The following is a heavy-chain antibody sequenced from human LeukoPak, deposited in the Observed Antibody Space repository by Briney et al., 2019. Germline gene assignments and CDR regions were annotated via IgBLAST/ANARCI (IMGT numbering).Heavy chain of an antibody. J-gene: IGHJ5*02. Sequence: SETLSLTCAVYGGSFSGYYWSWIRQPAGKGLEWIGRIYASGTITYNPSLESRVSMSVDTSKNQFSLNLSSVTAADTALYYCARDSGTTGEVKFDPWGQGTLVTVSS. V-gene: IGHV4-4*07. D-gene: IGHD3-10*01. CDR2: IYASGTI. CDR3: ARDSGTTGEVKFDP. CDR1: GGSFSGYY.